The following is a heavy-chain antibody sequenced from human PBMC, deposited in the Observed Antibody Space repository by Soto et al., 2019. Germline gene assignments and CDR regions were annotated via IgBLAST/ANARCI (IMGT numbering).Heavy chain of an antibody. CDR2: ISAYNGNT. CDR1: GYTFTIYG. V-gene: IGHV1-18*04. CDR3: ARVRGDIVLMVYAIPYYFDY. Sequence: ASVKVSCKASGYTFTIYGIIWVRQAPGQGLEWMGWISAYNGNTNYAQKLQGRVTMTTAPPMSKASMELRSLRSDDTAVYYCARVRGDIVLMVYAIPYYFDYWGQGSLVPVSS. D-gene: IGHD2-8*01. J-gene: IGHJ4*02.